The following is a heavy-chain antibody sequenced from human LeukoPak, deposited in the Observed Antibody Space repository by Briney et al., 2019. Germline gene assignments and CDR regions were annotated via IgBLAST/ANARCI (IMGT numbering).Heavy chain of an antibody. J-gene: IGHJ4*02. Sequence: PSETLSLTCAVYGGSFSSGGYYWSWIRQHPGKGLEWIGYIYYSGSTYYNPSLKSRVTISVDTSKNQFSLKLSSVTAADTAVYYCARRGVRGVPFDYWGQGTLVTVSS. CDR3: ARRGVRGVPFDY. CDR1: GGSFSSGGYY. CDR2: IYYSGST. D-gene: IGHD3-10*01. V-gene: IGHV4-31*11.